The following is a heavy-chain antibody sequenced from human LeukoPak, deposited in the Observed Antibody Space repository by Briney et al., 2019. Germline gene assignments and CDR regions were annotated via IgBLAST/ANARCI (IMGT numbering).Heavy chain of an antibody. CDR2: INPYSGAI. J-gene: IGHJ5*02. CDR3: ARDEGSNCSSTSCGNWFDP. D-gene: IGHD2-2*01. CDR1: GFTFTDEY. V-gene: IGHV1-2*02. Sequence: ASVKVSCKSSGFTFTDEYIHWVRQAPGQGLEWMGWINPYSGAINYAQKFQGRVTLTRDTSISTAYMELSRLTSGDTAVYYCARDEGSNCSSTSCGNWFDPWGQGTLVTVSS.